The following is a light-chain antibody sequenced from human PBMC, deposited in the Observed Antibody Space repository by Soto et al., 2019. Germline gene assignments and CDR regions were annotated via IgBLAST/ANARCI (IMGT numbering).Light chain of an antibody. Sequence: DIVMTQSPDSLAVSLGERATINYRSSQTVLYSSNNRDYLAWYQQKPGQPPKLLIYWASARESGVPDRFSGSGSGTDFTLTISSLQAEDVAVYYCHQYYDSPLTFGGGTKVDIK. CDR2: WAS. J-gene: IGKJ4*01. CDR1: QTVLYSSNNRDY. CDR3: HQYYDSPLT. V-gene: IGKV4-1*01.